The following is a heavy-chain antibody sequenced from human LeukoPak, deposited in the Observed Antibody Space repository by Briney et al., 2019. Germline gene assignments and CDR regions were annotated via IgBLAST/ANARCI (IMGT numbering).Heavy chain of an antibody. J-gene: IGHJ4*02. CDR1: GGSFSGYY. V-gene: IGHV4-34*01. Sequence: ATLSLTCAVYGGSFSGYYWSWIRQPPGKGLEWIGEINHSGSTNYNPSLKSRVTISVDTSKNQFSLKLSSVTAADTAKYYCARGVGDDPNHYLVYWGQGTRGTVSS. CDR2: INHSGST. CDR3: ARGVGDDPNHYLVY. D-gene: IGHD1-26*01.